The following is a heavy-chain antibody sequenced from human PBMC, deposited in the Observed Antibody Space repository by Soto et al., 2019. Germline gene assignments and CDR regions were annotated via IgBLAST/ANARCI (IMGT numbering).Heavy chain of an antibody. CDR2: IFSNDEK. J-gene: IGHJ4*02. Sequence: QVTLKESGPVLVKPTETLTLTCTVSGFSLSNARMGVSWIRQPPGKALEWLAHIFSNDEKSYSTSLKTRITIDKAXSKSQVVLSMTNMDPVDTATYYCARTQVVGSYLDYWGQGTLVTVSS. D-gene: IGHD1-26*01. CDR1: GFSLSNARMG. V-gene: IGHV2-26*01. CDR3: ARTQVVGSYLDY.